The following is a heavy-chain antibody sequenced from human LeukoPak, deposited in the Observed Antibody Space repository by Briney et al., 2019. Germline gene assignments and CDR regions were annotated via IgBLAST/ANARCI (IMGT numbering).Heavy chain of an antibody. J-gene: IGHJ4*02. CDR1: GYSFSSYW. CDR3: ARLSSSWLAVDS. V-gene: IGHV5-51*01. Sequence: GESLQISCKGSGYSFSSYWIGWVRQLPGKGLGWMGIIYPGDSDARYSPSFEGQVTISVDKSISTAYLQWSSLKASDTAMHYCARLSSSWLAVDSWGQGTLVTVSS. D-gene: IGHD6-13*01. CDR2: IYPGDSDA.